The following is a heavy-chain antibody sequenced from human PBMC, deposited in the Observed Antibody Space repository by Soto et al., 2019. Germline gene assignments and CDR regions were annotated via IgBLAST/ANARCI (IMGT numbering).Heavy chain of an antibody. D-gene: IGHD3-10*02. CDR1: GYTFRNYA. CDR3: ARADVRGSGRFDY. J-gene: IGHJ4*02. CDR2: INVDNGNT. Sequence: QVHLVQSGAEVKTPGASVRVSCKTSGYTFRNYAIHWVRQAPGQRLEWLGDINVDNGNTEYSQNFRDRVTITRDTSASTAYMEVGSLTPQDTAVYYCARADVRGSGRFDYWGQGTLVTVSS. V-gene: IGHV1-3*01.